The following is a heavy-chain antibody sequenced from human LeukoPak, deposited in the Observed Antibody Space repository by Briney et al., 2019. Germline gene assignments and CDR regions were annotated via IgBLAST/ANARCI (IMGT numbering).Heavy chain of an antibody. CDR1: GFTFTTYY. CDR2: INQDGSEK. V-gene: IGHV3-7*01. Sequence: PGGSLRLSCVASGFTFTTYYMSWVRQAPGKGLAWVANINQDGSEKYYVDSVKGRFTISRDNARNSLHLQVNSLRADDTAVYYCARFRRLGSGWDLDYRGQGTLVTVSS. J-gene: IGHJ4*02. CDR3: ARFRRLGSGWDLDY. D-gene: IGHD6-19*01.